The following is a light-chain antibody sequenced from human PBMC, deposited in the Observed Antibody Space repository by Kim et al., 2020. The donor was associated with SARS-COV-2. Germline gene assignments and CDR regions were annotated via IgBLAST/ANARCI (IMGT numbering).Light chain of an antibody. V-gene: IGKV3-20*01. CDR1: VTIHRAS. Sequence: SPEERVTPSCTASVTIHRASLAWNHHKPGQPPSLLFSTASTRAIDIPDRFSGSGSGKSFTLTITGLDPEDFAVYYCQQNGASPRTFGPGTKVDIK. CDR3: QQNGASPRT. J-gene: IGKJ3*01. CDR2: TAS.